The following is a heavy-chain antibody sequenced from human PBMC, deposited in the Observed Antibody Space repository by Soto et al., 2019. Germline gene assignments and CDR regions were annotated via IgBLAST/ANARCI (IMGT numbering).Heavy chain of an antibody. D-gene: IGHD3-10*01. CDR3: TTWSNYYGSGS. CDR2: IKSKTDGGTT. J-gene: IGHJ4*02. V-gene: IGHV3-15*01. Sequence: VQLVESGGGLVKPGGSLRLSCAASGFTFSNAWMSWVRQAPGKGLEWVGRIKSKTDGGTTDYAAPAKGRFTISRDDSKNTLYLQMNSLKTEDTAVYYCTTWSNYYGSGSWGQGTLVTVSS. CDR1: GFTFSNAW.